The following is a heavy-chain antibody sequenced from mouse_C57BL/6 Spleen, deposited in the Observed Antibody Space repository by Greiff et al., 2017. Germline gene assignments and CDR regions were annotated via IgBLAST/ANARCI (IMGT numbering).Heavy chain of an antibody. CDR2: IYPGDGDT. D-gene: IGHD1-1*01. Sequence: VQLQQPGPELVKPGASVKISCKASGYAFSSSWMNWVKQRPGKGLEWIGRIYPGDGDTNYNGKFKGKATLTADKSSSTAYMQLSSLTSEDSAVYFCARDIYYYFDYWGQGTTLTVSS. V-gene: IGHV1-82*01. CDR3: ARDIYYYFDY. CDR1: GYAFSSSW. J-gene: IGHJ2*01.